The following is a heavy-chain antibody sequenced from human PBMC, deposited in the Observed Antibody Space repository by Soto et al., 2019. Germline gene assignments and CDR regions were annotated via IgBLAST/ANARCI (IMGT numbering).Heavy chain of an antibody. J-gene: IGHJ4*02. CDR3: AWGTYYDFWSGYYMV. Sequence: GASVKVSCKASGYTFTSYGISWVRQAPGQGLEWMGWISAYNGNTNYAQKLQGRVTMTTDTSTSTAYMELRSLRSDDTAVYYCAWGTYYDFWSGYYMVWGQGTLVTVSS. V-gene: IGHV1-18*01. CDR1: GYTFTSYG. CDR2: ISAYNGNT. D-gene: IGHD3-3*01.